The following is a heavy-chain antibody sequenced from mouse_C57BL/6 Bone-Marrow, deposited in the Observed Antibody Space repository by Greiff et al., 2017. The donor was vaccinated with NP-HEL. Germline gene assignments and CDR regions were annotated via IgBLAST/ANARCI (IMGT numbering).Heavy chain of an antibody. V-gene: IGHV1-53*01. J-gene: IGHJ1*03. CDR1: GYTFTSYW. CDR2: INPSNGGT. Sequence: QVQLQQPGTELVKPGASVKLSCKASGYTFTSYWMHWVKQRPGQGLEWIGNINPSNGGTNYNEKFKSKATLTVDKSSSTAYMQLSSLTSEDSAVYYCARRHYYGRSSHWYFDVWGTGTTVTVSS. CDR3: ARRHYYGRSSHWYFDV. D-gene: IGHD1-2*01.